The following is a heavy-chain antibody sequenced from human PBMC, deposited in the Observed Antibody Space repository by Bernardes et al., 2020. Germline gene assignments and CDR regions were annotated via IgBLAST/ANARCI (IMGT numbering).Heavy chain of an antibody. D-gene: IGHD3-9*01. CDR3: ARIDDVTGRDY. CDR2: ISGGGSHG. CDR1: GFTFSSYG. V-gene: IGHV3-21*05. J-gene: IGHJ4*02. Sequence: GGSLRLSCAASGFTFSSYGMSWVRQAPGKGLEWVSNISGGGSHGSSADSVRGRFAISRDNAKNTLYLQMDRLRAEDTAVYYCARIDDVTGRDYWAQGTLTTVS.